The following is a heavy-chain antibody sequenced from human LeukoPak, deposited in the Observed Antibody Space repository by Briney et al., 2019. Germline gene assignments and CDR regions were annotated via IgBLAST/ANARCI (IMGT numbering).Heavy chain of an antibody. V-gene: IGHV3-33*01. Sequence: GGSLRLSCAASGFTFSSYGMHWVRQAPGKGLEWVAVIWYDGSNKYYADSVKGRFTISRDNSKNTLYLQMNSLRAEDTAVYYCARGRVAAATGYYYCYYMDVWGKGTTVTVSS. CDR2: IWYDGSNK. CDR1: GFTFSSYG. J-gene: IGHJ6*03. CDR3: ARGRVAAATGYYYCYYMDV. D-gene: IGHD6-13*01.